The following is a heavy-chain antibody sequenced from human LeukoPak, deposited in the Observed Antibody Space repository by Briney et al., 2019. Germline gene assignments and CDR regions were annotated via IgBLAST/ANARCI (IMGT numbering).Heavy chain of an antibody. J-gene: IGHJ4*02. CDR2: IYSSGST. CDR3: ANLPRGDY. V-gene: IGHV3-53*01. CDR1: GLTVSRNY. D-gene: IGHD3-10*01. Sequence: GGSLRLSCAASGLTVSRNYMTWVRQAPGKGLEWVSIIYSSGSTYYADSLKGRFTIPRDNSKNTVYLQMSSLRAEDTAVYYCANLPRGDYWGQGTLVTVSS.